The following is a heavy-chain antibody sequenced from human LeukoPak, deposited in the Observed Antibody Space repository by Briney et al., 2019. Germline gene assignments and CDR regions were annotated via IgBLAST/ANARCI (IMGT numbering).Heavy chain of an antibody. CDR2: INGDGYST. J-gene: IGHJ4*02. D-gene: IGHD1-26*01. CDR3: ALAWSGSYSGLDY. Sequence: GGSLRLSCVASGFTFSSYWMHWVRQAPGKGLVWVSRINGDGYSTSYADSVKGRFTISRDNAKNTLYLQMNSLRAEDTAVYYCALAWSGSYSGLDYWGQGTLVTVSS. CDR1: GFTFSSYW. V-gene: IGHV3-74*01.